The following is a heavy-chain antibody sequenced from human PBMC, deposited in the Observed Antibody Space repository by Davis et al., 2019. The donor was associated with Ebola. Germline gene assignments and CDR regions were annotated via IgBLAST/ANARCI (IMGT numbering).Heavy chain of an antibody. CDR1: GGTFSSYA. D-gene: IGHD2-21*02. CDR3: ARDGTAGTRGWFDP. CDR2: IIPIFGTA. J-gene: IGHJ5*02. Sequence: SVKVSCKASGGTFSSYATSWVRQAPGQGLEWMGGIIPIFGTANYAQKFQGRVTITADESTSTAYMELSSLRSEDTAVYYCARDGTAGTRGWFDPWGQGTLVTVSS. V-gene: IGHV1-69*13.